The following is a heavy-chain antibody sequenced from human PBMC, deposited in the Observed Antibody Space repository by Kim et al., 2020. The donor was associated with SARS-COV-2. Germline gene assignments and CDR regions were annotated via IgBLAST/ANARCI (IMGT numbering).Heavy chain of an antibody. CDR1: GFTFSSYA. D-gene: IGHD2-15*01. V-gene: IGHV3-23*01. CDR3: AKGGDSCSGGSCYPTDY. J-gene: IGHJ4*02. CDR2: ISGSGGST. Sequence: GGSLRLSCAASGFTFSSYAMSWVRQAPGKGLEWVSAISGSGGSTYYADSVKGRFTISRDNSKNTLYLQMNSLRAEDTAVYYCAKGGDSCSGGSCYPTDYWGQGTLVTVSS.